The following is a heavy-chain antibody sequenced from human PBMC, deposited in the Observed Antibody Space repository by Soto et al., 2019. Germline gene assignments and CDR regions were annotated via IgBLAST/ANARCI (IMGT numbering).Heavy chain of an antibody. CDR3: TKRRSARPGFDAFDL. J-gene: IGHJ3*01. Sequence: PGGSLRLSCAASGFTFEAYSLHWVRQLPGKGLEWVAGISGDSGSSGYADSVRGRFTVSRDNAKNSLFLQMSSLSPEDTALYYCTKRRSARPGFDAFDLWGQGTIVTVSS. V-gene: IGHV3-9*01. CDR2: ISGDSGSS. CDR1: GFTFEAYS.